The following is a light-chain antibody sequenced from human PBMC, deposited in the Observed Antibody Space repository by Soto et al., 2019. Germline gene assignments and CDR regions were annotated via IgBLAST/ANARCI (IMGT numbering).Light chain of an antibody. J-gene: IGKJ5*01. CDR2: LTS. CDR3: QQYGGSPIT. Sequence: EIVLTQSPATLSAFPGDRVTLSCRASQALNTRLAWYQHKPGQAPRLLIYLTSNRAAGVPARFSAWGSETDFTLTISDVEPEDFAMYYCQQYGGSPITLGLGTRLEIK. V-gene: IGKV3D-11*03. CDR1: QALNTR.